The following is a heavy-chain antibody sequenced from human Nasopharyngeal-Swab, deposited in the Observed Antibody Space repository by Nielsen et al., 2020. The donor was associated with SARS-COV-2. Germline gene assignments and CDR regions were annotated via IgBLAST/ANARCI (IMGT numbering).Heavy chain of an antibody. Sequence: RQAPGKGLEWIGYIYYSGSTNYNPSLKSRVTISVDTSKNQFSLKLSSVTAADTAVYYCARGVVGNYDYVWGSYRYDTWFDPWGQGTRVTVSS. CDR3: ARGVVGNYDYVWGSYRYDTWFDP. V-gene: IGHV4-59*01. D-gene: IGHD3-16*02. CDR2: IYYSGST. J-gene: IGHJ5*02.